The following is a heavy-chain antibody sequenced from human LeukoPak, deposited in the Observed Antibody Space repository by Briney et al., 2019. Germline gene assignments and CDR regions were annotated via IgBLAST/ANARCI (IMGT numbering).Heavy chain of an antibody. CDR1: GGSISSGSYY. Sequence: SETLSLTCIVSGGSISSGSYYWNWIRQPAGKGLEWIGRIYTSGSTNYNPSLKSRVTISVDTSKNQFSLKLSSVTAADTAVYYCARLVDSWGQGTLVTVSS. J-gene: IGHJ5*01. CDR3: ARLVDS. V-gene: IGHV4-61*02. CDR2: IYTSGST.